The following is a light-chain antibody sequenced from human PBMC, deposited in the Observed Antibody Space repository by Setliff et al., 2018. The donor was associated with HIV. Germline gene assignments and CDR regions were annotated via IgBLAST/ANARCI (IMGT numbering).Light chain of an antibody. CDR3: SSYTTSITFV. V-gene: IGLV2-18*02. J-gene: IGLJ1*01. CDR1: TSDIGHYNR. Sequence: QSVLTQPPYVSGAPGQSVTISCTGSTSDIGHYNRVPWYQQPPGAAPKLIMYEVSHRPSGVPGRFSGSKSDSTASLTISGLQPEDEADYYCSSYTTSITFVFGTGTKVTVL. CDR2: EVS.